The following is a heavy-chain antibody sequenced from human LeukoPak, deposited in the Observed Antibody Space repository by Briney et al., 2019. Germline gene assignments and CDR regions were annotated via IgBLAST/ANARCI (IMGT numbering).Heavy chain of an antibody. CDR1: GYSFTSYW. D-gene: IGHD3-10*01. CDR3: ASITMVRGVMTGMDV. J-gene: IGHJ6*04. V-gene: IGHV5-10-1*01. Sequence: GESPKISCKGSGYSFTSYWISWVRQMPGKGLEWMGRIDPSDSYTNYSPSFQGHVTISADKSISTAYLQWSSLKASDTAMYYCASITMVRGVMTGMDVWGKGTTVTVSS. CDR2: IDPSDSYT.